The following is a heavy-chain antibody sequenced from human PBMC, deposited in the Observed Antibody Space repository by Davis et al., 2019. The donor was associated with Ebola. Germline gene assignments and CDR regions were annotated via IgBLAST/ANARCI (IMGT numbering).Heavy chain of an antibody. CDR2: INPSGGST. D-gene: IGHD3-3*01. CDR3: ARGLHTISGAYYMDV. J-gene: IGHJ6*03. V-gene: IGHV1-46*01. Sequence: ASVKVSCKASGYTFTSYYMHWVRQAPGQGLEWMGIINPSGGSTSYAQKFQGRVTMTTDTSTSTAYMELRSLRSDDTAVYYCARGLHTISGAYYMDVWGKGTTVTVSS. CDR1: GYTFTSYY.